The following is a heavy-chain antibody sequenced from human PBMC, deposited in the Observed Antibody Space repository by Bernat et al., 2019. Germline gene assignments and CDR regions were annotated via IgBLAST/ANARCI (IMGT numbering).Heavy chain of an antibody. CDR2: ISAYNGNT. J-gene: IGHJ4*02. D-gene: IGHD3-22*01. Sequence: QVQLVQSGAEVKKPGASVKVSCKASGYTFTSYGISWVRQAPGQGLEWMGWISAYNGNTNYAQKLQGRVTMTTDTSTSTAYMELRSLRSNDTAVYYCARVHYYDSSGYSDDYWGQGTLVTVSS. V-gene: IGHV1-18*01. CDR1: GYTFTSYG. CDR3: ARVHYYDSSGYSDDY.